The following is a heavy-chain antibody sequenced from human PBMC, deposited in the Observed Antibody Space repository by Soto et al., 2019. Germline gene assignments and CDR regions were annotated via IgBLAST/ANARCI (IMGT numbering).Heavy chain of an antibody. V-gene: IGHV3-48*03. CDR3: ARGFGQFHY. CDR1: GFTFNDFE. Sequence: EVQLLESGGGLVQPGGSLRLSCGVSGFTFNDFEMNWVRQAPGKGLEWLAYIDGSGTTKKYAVSVRGRFTISRDNPNNSLFLQMSSLSAADTAIYYCARGFGQFHYWGQGILVSVSS. J-gene: IGHJ4*02. CDR2: IDGSGTTK. D-gene: IGHD3-10*01.